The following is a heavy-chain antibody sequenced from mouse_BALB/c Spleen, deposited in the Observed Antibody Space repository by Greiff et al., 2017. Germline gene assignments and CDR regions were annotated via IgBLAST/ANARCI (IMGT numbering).Heavy chain of an antibody. V-gene: IGHV2-6-7*01. J-gene: IGHJ1*01. CDR3: AREGDGYYWYFDV. Sequence: VNLVESGPGLVAPSQSLSITCTVSGFSLTGYGVNWVRQPPGKGLEWLGMIWGDGSTDYNSALKSRLSISKDNSKSQVFLKMNSLQTDDTARYYCAREGDGYYWYFDVWGAGTTVTVSS. CDR2: IWGDGST. D-gene: IGHD2-3*01. CDR1: GFSLTGYG.